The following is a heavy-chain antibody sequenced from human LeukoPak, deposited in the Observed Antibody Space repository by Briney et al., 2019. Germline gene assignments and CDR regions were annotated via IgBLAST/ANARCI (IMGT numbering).Heavy chain of an antibody. CDR1: GGSISSYY. CDR3: ARDHVGYGSGSYVDYFDY. Sequence: PSETLSLTCTVSGGSISSYYWSWIRQPPGKGLEWIGYIYYSGSTNYNPSLKSRVTISVDTSKNQFSLKLSSVTAADTAVYYCARDHVGYGSGSYVDYFDYWGQGTLVTASS. V-gene: IGHV4-59*01. J-gene: IGHJ4*02. D-gene: IGHD3-10*01. CDR2: IYYSGST.